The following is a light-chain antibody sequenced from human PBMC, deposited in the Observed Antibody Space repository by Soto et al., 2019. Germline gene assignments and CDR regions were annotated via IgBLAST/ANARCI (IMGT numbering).Light chain of an antibody. CDR3: MQALQTPRT. J-gene: IGKJ1*01. CDR2: LGS. Sequence: DIVMTQSPLSLPVTPGEPASISCRSSLILLYSNGRNYLDWYLQKPGQSPQLLIYLGSNRASGDPDRFSGSRSGTDFTLKISRVEAEDVGVYYCMQALQTPRTFGQRTKVEIK. CDR1: LILLYSNGRNY. V-gene: IGKV2-28*01.